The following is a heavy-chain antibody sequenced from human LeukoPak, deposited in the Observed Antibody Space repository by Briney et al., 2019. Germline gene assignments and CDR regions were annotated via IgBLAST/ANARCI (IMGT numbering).Heavy chain of an antibody. CDR3: ARDRAWNYFDY. J-gene: IGHJ4*02. V-gene: IGHV3-30*03. CDR1: GFTFSRHG. CDR2: ISNDGSRR. D-gene: IGHD3-3*01. Sequence: GGSLRLSCAPSGFTFSRHGMHWVRQAPGKGLEWVAIISNDGSRRYYAHSVEGRFTISRDNSKNTLYLQMDSLRAEDTAVYYCARDRAWNYFDYWGQGTLVTVSS.